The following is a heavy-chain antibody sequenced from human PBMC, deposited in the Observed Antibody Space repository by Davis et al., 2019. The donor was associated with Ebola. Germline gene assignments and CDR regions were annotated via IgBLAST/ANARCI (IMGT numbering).Heavy chain of an antibody. CDR1: GFTFTRYW. D-gene: IGHD5-12*01. Sequence: GESLKISCVASGFTFTRYWMSWVRQAPGKGLEWVANIKQDGSEKYYVDSVKGRFTISRENAKNSLYLQMNSLRAEDTAVYYCARVGYSGYELLYYYYGMDVWGKGTTVTVSS. CDR3: ARVGYSGYELLYYYYGMDV. J-gene: IGHJ6*04. CDR2: IKQDGSEK. V-gene: IGHV3-7*03.